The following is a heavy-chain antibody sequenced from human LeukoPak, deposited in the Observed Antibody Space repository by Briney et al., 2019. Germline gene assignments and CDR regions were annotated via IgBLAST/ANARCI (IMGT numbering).Heavy chain of an antibody. J-gene: IGHJ1*01. D-gene: IGHD4-17*01. V-gene: IGHV3-15*01. Sequence: GGSLRLSCAASGFTFTNAWMSWVRQAPGKGLEWVGRIKSKADGRTTDCAAPVKGRFTISGDDSKNTLYLQMNNLKTEDTAVCYCTTGFPNYGDYRGYFQHWGQGTLVTVAS. CDR1: GFTFTNAW. CDR2: IKSKADGRTT. CDR3: TTGFPNYGDYRGYFQH.